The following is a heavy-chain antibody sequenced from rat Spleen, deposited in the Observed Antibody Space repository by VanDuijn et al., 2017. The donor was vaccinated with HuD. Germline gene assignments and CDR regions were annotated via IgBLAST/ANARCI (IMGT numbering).Heavy chain of an antibody. Sequence: EVQLVESGGGLVQPGRSLKLSCAASGFTFNNYGMAWVRQAPTKGLEWVAAISYDGITTYSPDSVKGRFTISRDNAKSTLYLQMDSLRSEDTATYYCARQDTSGYSNWFAYWGQGTLVTVSS. J-gene: IGHJ3*01. CDR2: ISYDGITT. D-gene: IGHD4-3*01. CDR3: ARQDTSGYSNWFAY. V-gene: IGHV5-29*01. CDR1: GFTFNNYG.